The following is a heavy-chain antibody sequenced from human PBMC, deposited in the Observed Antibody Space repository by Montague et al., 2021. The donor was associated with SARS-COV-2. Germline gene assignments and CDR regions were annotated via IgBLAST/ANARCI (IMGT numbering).Heavy chain of an antibody. V-gene: IGHV4-39*02. J-gene: IGHJ3*01. Sequence: SETLSLTCTVSGGSITNNIDYWAWIRQPPGKGLEWIGSIYYTGNTXYNPSLKSRVTISVVTSKNHFTLKLSPVTAAETAVYYCARLKRYFDSSGSPSAFDFWGQGTKVTVSS. D-gene: IGHD3-22*01. CDR2: IYYTGNT. CDR3: ARLKRYFDSSGSPSAFDF. CDR1: GGSITNNIDY.